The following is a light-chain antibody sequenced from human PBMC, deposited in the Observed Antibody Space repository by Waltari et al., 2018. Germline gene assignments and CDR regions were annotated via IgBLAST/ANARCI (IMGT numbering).Light chain of an antibody. Sequence: DTQMTQSPSSLSASVGDRVTITCQASQEITDYLNWYQQKPGKAPKLLIYDASILKTGVPSRFSGSGSGTHFSFTISSLLPEDFATYYCQQYAKLPPTFGQGTKLEI. V-gene: IGKV1-33*01. J-gene: IGKJ2*01. CDR1: QEITDY. CDR3: QQYAKLPPT. CDR2: DAS.